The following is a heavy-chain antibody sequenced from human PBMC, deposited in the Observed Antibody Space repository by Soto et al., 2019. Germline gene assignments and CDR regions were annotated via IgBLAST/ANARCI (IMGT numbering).Heavy chain of an antibody. Sequence: QVQLQQWGAGLLKPSETLSLTCAVYGGSFSGYYWSWIRQPPGKGLEWIGEINHSGSTNYNPSLKSRVTISVDTSKNQFSLKLSSVTAADTAVYYCARDDISTGSIDPAFDYWGQGTLVTVSS. J-gene: IGHJ4*02. D-gene: IGHD3-9*01. CDR1: GGSFSGYY. V-gene: IGHV4-34*01. CDR2: INHSGST. CDR3: ARDDISTGSIDPAFDY.